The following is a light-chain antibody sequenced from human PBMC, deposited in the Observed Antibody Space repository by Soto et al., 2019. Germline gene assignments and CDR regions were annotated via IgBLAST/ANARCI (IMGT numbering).Light chain of an antibody. CDR2: GPS. CDR1: QAINKY. J-gene: IGKJ1*01. CDR3: QQSYTTPGT. V-gene: IGKV1-39*01. Sequence: DIQMTQSPSSLPASVGDSVTITCRASQAINKYLNWYQHKAGQGPKLLIYGPSSLHKGVPARFRGSGAGTFFTLTIRSLQPEDFATYYCQQSYTTPGTFGRGTTVEIK.